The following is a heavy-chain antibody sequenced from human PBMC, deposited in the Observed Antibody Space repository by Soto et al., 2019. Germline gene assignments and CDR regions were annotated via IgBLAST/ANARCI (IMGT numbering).Heavy chain of an antibody. V-gene: IGHV3-9*01. CDR2: VSWDSGSI. CDR1: GFTFDDYA. Sequence: EVQLVESGGGLVQPGRSLRLSCAASGFTFDDYAMHWVRQAPGKGLEWVSGVSWDSGSIGYADSVKGRFTISRDNAKNTLYLQMNSLRAEDTALYYCAKDFGSSWYVSGAFDTWGQGTMVTVSS. CDR3: AKDFGSSWYVSGAFDT. J-gene: IGHJ3*02. D-gene: IGHD6-13*01.